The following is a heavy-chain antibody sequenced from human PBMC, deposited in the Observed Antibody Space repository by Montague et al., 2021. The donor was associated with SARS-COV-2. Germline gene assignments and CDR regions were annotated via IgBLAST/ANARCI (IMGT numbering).Heavy chain of an antibody. CDR3: ARDLGESRDY. CDR1: GFSVNNNY. D-gene: IGHD3-16*01. Sequence: SLRLSCAASGFSVNNNYMSWVRQPPGKGLEWVSLIYSGGRKYYADSVKGRFAISRDSSINTLYLHMNYLRAEDTAVYYCARDLGESRDYWGQGTLVTVSS. J-gene: IGHJ4*02. V-gene: IGHV3-53*01. CDR2: IYSGGRK.